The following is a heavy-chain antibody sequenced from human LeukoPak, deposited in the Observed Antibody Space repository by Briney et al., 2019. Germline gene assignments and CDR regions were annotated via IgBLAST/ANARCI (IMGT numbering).Heavy chain of an antibody. CDR1: GFSFDDYD. Sequence: GGSLRLSCAASGFSFDDYDMSCVRQAPGKGLEWVSGINWNGGSTGYADSVKGRFTISRDNAKNSLYLQMSSLRAEDTALYYCAREEGGYFDYWGQGTLVTVSS. D-gene: IGHD3-16*01. CDR3: AREEGGYFDY. CDR2: INWNGGST. V-gene: IGHV3-20*04. J-gene: IGHJ4*02.